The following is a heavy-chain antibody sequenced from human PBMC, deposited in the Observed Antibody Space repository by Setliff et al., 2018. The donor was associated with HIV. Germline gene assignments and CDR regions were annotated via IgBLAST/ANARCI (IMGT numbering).Heavy chain of an antibody. V-gene: IGHV4-39*01. D-gene: IGHD6-13*01. J-gene: IGHJ3*02. CDR3: ARRSSWYGDAFDI. CDR2: IYYRGST. Sequence: PSETLSLTCTVSGASISSSSYYWDWIRQPPGKGLEWIGSIYYRGSTYYNPSLKRRVTISVDTSKNQFSLKLSSVTAADTAVYYCARRSSWYGDAFDIWGQGTMVTVSS. CDR1: GASISSSSYY.